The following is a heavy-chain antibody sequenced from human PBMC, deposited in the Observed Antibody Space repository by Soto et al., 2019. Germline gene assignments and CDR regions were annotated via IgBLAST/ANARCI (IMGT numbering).Heavy chain of an antibody. CDR3: ARETAEIFIAARVRAGNWFDP. CDR1: GGSISSGGYY. D-gene: IGHD6-25*01. CDR2: IYYSGST. Sequence: SETLSLTCTVSGGSISSGGYYWSWIRQHPGKGLERIGYIYYSGSTYYNPSLKSRVTISADTSKNQFSLKLSSVTAADTAVYYCARETAEIFIAARVRAGNWFDPWGQGTLVTVSS. V-gene: IGHV4-31*03. J-gene: IGHJ5*02.